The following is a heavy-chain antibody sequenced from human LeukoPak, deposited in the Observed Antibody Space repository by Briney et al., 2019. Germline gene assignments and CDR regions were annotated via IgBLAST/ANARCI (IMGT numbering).Heavy chain of an antibody. D-gene: IGHD3-10*01. CDR1: GFTFSSYS. CDR3: ARAPFRDYFGSGSYFDF. V-gene: IGHV3-21*01. CDR2: ISGSGTYI. J-gene: IGHJ4*02. Sequence: PGGSLRLSCAASGFTFSSYSMNWVRQAPGKGLEWVSSISGSGTYIYYADSLQGRFTISRDNAKNSLYLQMNSLRDEDTAVYFCARAPFRDYFGSGSYFDFWGRGTLVTVSS.